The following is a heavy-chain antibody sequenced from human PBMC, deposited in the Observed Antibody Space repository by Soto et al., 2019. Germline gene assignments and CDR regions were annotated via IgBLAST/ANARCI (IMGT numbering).Heavy chain of an antibody. CDR2: IYYNSKRE. CDR3: IKEREAGGADY. CDR1: GFTSNDYA. V-gene: IGHV3-9*02. J-gene: IGHJ4*02. Sequence: EGQLVESGGGLVQPGRSLRLSCAASGFTSNDYAMHWVRQVPGKGLEWVAGIYYNSKREGYVDSVKGRFTIFRDNAKNSLYPQMHSLRPEDTALYYCIKEREAGGADYWGRGTLVTVSS.